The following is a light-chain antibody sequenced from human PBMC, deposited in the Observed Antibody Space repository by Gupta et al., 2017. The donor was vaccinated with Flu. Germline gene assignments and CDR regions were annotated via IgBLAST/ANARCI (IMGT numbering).Light chain of an antibody. CDR1: TGAVTSSYY. Sequence: QTVVTQEPSLTVSPGGTVTLTCASSTGAVTSSYYPNWFQQKPGQAPRALISSTTNKHSWTPARFSGSLLGGKAALTLSGVQPEDEADYYCLLNYGGAVIFGGGTKLTVL. J-gene: IGLJ2*01. CDR3: LLNYGGAVI. CDR2: STT. V-gene: IGLV7-43*01.